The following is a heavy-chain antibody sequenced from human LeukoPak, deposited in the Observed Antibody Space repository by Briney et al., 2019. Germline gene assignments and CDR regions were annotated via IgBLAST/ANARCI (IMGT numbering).Heavy chain of an antibody. CDR1: GGSISSYY. D-gene: IGHD3-3*01. CDR3: ARDPYDFWSGYYPDYYYGIDV. J-gene: IGHJ6*02. Sequence: SETLSLTCTVSGGSISSYYWRWIRQPAGKGLEWIGRIYSSGSTNYNPSLGSRVTMSVDTSKNHLSLKLSSVTAADTAVYYCARDPYDFWSGYYPDYYYGIDVWGQGTTVTVSS. CDR2: IYSSGST. V-gene: IGHV4-4*07.